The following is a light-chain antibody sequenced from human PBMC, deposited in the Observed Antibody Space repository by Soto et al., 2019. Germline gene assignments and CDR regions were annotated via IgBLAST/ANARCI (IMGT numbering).Light chain of an antibody. CDR3: LQDYNYPQT. Sequence: IQMTQSPPSLSASVGERVTITCGASQLIRNDLGWYQQKPGEVPRLLIYSASTLQSGVPSRFSGSASGTDFTLTISSLKPEDSASYYCLQDYNYPQTFGQGTKVEIK. J-gene: IGKJ1*01. CDR2: SAS. CDR1: QLIRND. V-gene: IGKV1-6*01.